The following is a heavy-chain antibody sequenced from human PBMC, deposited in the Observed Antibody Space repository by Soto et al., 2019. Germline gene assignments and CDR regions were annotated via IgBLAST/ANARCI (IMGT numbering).Heavy chain of an antibody. Sequence: QVQLVQSGAEVKKPGASVKVSCKASGYTFTSYGISWVRQAPGQGLEWMGWISAYNGNTKYAQKVQGRVTMTTDTSTTTASMELRSLIFDDTGVYYCARDNPPFDPWCQGTRVTVSS. CDR3: ARDNPPFDP. CDR2: ISAYNGNT. J-gene: IGHJ5*02. CDR1: GYTFTSYG. V-gene: IGHV1-18*01.